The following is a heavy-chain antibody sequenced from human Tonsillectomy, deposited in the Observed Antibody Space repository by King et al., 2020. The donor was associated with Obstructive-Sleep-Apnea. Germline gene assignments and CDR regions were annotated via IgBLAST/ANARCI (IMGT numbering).Heavy chain of an antibody. CDR1: GYSFTSYW. J-gene: IGHJ6*02. V-gene: IGHV5-10-1*01. Sequence: QLVQSGAEVKKPGESLRISCKGSGYSFTSYWISWVRQMPGKGLEWMGRIDPSDSYTNYSPSFQGHVTISADKSNSTAYLQWSSLKASDTAMYYWARRQSSTSPFLGGMDVWGQGTTVTVSS. CDR3: ARRQSSTSPFLGGMDV. D-gene: IGHD2-2*01. CDR2: IDPSDSYT.